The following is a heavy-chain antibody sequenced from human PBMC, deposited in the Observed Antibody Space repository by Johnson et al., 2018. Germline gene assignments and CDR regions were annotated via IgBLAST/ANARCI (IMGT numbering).Heavy chain of an antibody. D-gene: IGHD1-20*01. CDR1: GGSINNYY. J-gene: IGHJ3*02. CDR3: ARVITGTTARAFDI. CDR2: IYYSGST. Sequence: QVQLQESGPGLVKPSETLSLTCTVSGGSINNYYWSWIRQHPGKGLEWSGYIYYSGSTRYNPSLKSRVTISVDTPKNQFSRNLRSVTAADTAVYYCARVITGTTARAFDIWGQGTMVTVSS. V-gene: IGHV4-59*01.